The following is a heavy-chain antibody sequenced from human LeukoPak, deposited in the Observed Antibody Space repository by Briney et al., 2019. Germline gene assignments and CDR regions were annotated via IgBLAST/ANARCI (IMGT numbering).Heavy chain of an antibody. V-gene: IGHV1-46*01. CDR3: AGAGTPDALDI. D-gene: IGHD1-1*01. CDR2: INPSGGST. CDR1: GYTFTSYY. J-gene: IGHJ3*02. Sequence: ASVKVSCKASGYTFTSYYMHWVRQAPGQGLEWMAIINPSGGSTSYAQKFQGRVTMTRDTSTSTVYMELSSLRSEDTAVYYCAGAGTPDALDIWGQGTMVTVSS.